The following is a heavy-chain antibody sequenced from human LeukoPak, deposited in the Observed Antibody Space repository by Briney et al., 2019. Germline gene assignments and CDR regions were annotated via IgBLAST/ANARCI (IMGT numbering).Heavy chain of an antibody. V-gene: IGHV4-31*03. CDR1: GGSVNRGSFY. J-gene: IGHJ4*02. D-gene: IGHD2-15*01. CDR3: ARAVGDYFDY. CDR2: IYYSGST. Sequence: PSDTLSLTCTVSGGSVNRGSFYWAWVRQPPGKGLEWIGYIYYSGSTYYNPSLKSRVTISVDTSKNQFSLKLSSVTAADTAVYYCARAVGDYFDYWGQGTLVTVSS.